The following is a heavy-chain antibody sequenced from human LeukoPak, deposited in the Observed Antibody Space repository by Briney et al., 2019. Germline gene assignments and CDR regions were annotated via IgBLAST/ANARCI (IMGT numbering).Heavy chain of an antibody. CDR2: IYYSGST. CDR1: GGSISSYY. D-gene: IGHD4-17*01. Sequence: SETLSLTCTVSGGSISSYYWSWIRQPPGKGLEWIGYIYYSGSTNYNPSLKSRVTISVDTSKNQFSLKLSSVTAADTAVYYCASGLRGAGGFRDYWGQGTLVTVSS. CDR3: ASGLRGAGGFRDY. V-gene: IGHV4-59*01. J-gene: IGHJ4*02.